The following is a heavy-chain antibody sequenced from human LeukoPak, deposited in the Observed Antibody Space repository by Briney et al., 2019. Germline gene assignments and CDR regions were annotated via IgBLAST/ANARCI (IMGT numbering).Heavy chain of an antibody. Sequence: GGSLSLSCAASGFTVSSNYMSWVPQAPGKGLEWVSDIYSGGSTYYADSVKGRFTISRDNSKNTLYLQMNSLRAEDTAVYYCARSPYYDILTGPIQDWGQGTLVTVSS. CDR3: ARSPYYDILTGPIQD. CDR1: GFTVSSNY. CDR2: IYSGGST. D-gene: IGHD3-9*01. V-gene: IGHV3-53*01. J-gene: IGHJ4*02.